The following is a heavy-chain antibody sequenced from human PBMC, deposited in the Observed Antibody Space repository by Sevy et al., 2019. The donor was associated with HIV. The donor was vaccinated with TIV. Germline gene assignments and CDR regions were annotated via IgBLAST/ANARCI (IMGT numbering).Heavy chain of an antibody. CDR2: NSGSGGNS. CDR1: GFTLRNYA. D-gene: IGHD6-13*01. V-gene: IGHV3-23*01. J-gene: IGHJ4*02. Sequence: GGSLRLSCAASGFTLRNYAMSWVRQAPGKGLEWVSGNSGSGGNSYYADSVKGRFTISRDNSKNTLYLQMNNLRAEDTAVYYCAKVPDSSSWYHQFFFDSWGQGTLVTVSS. CDR3: AKVPDSSSWYHQFFFDS.